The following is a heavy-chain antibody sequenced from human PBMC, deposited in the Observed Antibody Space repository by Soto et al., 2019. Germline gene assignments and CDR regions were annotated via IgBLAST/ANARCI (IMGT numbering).Heavy chain of an antibody. V-gene: IGHV1-3*01. CDR1: VYRYTNDE. CDR3: ARGGAAPGNFNFDS. D-gene: IGHD1-7*01. J-gene: IGHJ4*02. CDR2: INADNGKT. Sequence: SLNVSCKAPVYRYTNDEIGRVSRRQRQWLEWIGWINADNGKTKYSQKFQGRVTLTRDTSASTAYLELSSLRSEDTAVYYCARGGAAPGNFNFDSWGQGTVVTVSS.